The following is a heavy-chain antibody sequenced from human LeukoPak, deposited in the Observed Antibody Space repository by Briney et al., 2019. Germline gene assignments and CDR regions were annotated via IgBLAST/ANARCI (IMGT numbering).Heavy chain of an antibody. CDR2: INWNGGST. CDR1: GFTFDDYG. CDR3: ARGDGYCSGGSCYDGLDYYMDV. J-gene: IGHJ6*03. V-gene: IGHV3-20*04. Sequence: GGSLRLSCAASGFTFDDYGMSWVRQAPGKGLEWVSGINWNGGSTGYADSVKGRFTIARDNAKNSLYLQMNSLRAEDTAVYYCARGDGYCSGGSCYDGLDYYMDVWGKGTTVTISS. D-gene: IGHD2-15*01.